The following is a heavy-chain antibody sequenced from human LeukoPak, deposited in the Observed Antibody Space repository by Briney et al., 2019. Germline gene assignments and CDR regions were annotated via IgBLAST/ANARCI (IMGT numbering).Heavy chain of an antibody. V-gene: IGHV1-18*01. CDR2: ISAYNGNT. CDR1: GYTFSNYG. D-gene: IGHD3-22*01. J-gene: IGHJ4*02. Sequence: ASVRVSCKASGYTFSNYGINWVRQAPGQGLEWMGWISAYNGNTNYAQKVHGRVSMTTDTSTSTTYMELRSLRSDDTAVYYCARDQKTFYYDSGGYLPFDYWGQGTLVTVSS. CDR3: ARDQKTFYYDSGGYLPFDY.